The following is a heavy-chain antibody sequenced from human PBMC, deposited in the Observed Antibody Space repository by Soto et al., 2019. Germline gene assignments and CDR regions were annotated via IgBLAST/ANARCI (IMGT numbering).Heavy chain of an antibody. Sequence: SETLSLTCTVSGGSIRSSNYYWGWIRQPPGKGLEWIGTIYYSGSTYYNPSLKSRVTISVDTSKNQFSLKLSSVTATDTAVYYCARHGNTVTTGYYYGMDVWGQGTTVTVSS. J-gene: IGHJ6*02. V-gene: IGHV4-39*01. CDR1: GGSIRSSNYY. CDR2: IYYSGST. CDR3: ARHGNTVTTGYYYGMDV. D-gene: IGHD4-17*01.